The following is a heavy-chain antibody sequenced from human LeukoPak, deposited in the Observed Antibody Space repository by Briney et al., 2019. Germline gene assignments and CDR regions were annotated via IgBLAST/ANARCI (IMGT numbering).Heavy chain of an antibody. D-gene: IGHD1-26*01. V-gene: IGHV3-33*01. Sequence: SGGSLRLSCAVSGFTFSTYGMHWVRHAPGKGQEWVAVVWYDGTNIHYVDSVKGRFTISRDNCKRTLYLRMNSLTAEDTAVYFCARGGYSGTYYFDYWGQGALVTVSS. J-gene: IGHJ4*02. CDR2: VWYDGTNI. CDR1: GFTFSTYG. CDR3: ARGGYSGTYYFDY.